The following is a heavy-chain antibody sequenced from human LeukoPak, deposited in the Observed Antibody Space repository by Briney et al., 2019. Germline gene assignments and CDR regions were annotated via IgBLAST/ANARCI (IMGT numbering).Heavy chain of an antibody. V-gene: IGHV4-39*07. CDR1: VGSISTTSYH. D-gene: IGHD3-10*01. CDR3: SFNLGSGSYAFDI. CDR2: IYYGGST. Sequence: SETLSLTCTVSVGSISTTSYHWGWIRQPPGKGLEWIGSIYYGGSTYYSPSLKSRVTISLDTSKHQFSLKLSSVTAADTAVYYCSFNLGSGSYAFDIWGQGTMVTVSS. J-gene: IGHJ3*02.